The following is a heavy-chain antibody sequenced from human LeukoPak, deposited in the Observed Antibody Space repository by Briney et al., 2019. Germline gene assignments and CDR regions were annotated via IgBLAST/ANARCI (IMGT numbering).Heavy chain of an antibody. CDR3: ATGDEDSPMNFYH. V-gene: IGHV3-43*01. CDR1: GFMFDDYT. CDR2: INWDGGST. J-gene: IGHJ4*02. D-gene: IGHD5-18*01. Sequence: GGSLRLSCVASGFMFDDYTMHWVRQAPGKGLQWVSLINWDGGSTYYDASVKGRFTVPRDNSKNSLYLNSLRTEDTAFSYCATGDEDSPMNFYHWGQGTLVTVSS.